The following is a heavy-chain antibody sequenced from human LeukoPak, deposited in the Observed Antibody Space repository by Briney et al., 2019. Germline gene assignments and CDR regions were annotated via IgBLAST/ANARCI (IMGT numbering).Heavy chain of an antibody. D-gene: IGHD6-13*01. CDR1: GFTFSSYG. CDR3: AKDRIAAAGMGALVY. CDR2: ISSDGSNK. V-gene: IGHV3-30*18. Sequence: GRSLRLSCAASGFTFSSYGMHWVRQAPGKGLEWVAVISSDGSNKYHADSVKGRFTISRDNSKNTLYLQMNSLRAEDTAVYYCAKDRIAAAGMGALVYWGQGTLVTVSS. J-gene: IGHJ4*02.